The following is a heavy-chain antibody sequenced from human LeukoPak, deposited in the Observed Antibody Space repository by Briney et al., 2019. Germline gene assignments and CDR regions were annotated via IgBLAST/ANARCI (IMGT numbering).Heavy chain of an antibody. CDR3: ARDPGRGEDGMDV. CDR2: ISAYNGNT. CDR1: GYTFTSYG. D-gene: IGHD3-10*01. J-gene: IGHJ6*04. Sequence: SVTXSCKASGYTFTSYGISWVRQAPGQGLEWMGWISAYNGNTNYAQKLQGRVTMTTDTSTSTAYMELRSLRSDDTAVYYCARDPGRGEDGMDVWGKGTTVTVSS. V-gene: IGHV1-18*04.